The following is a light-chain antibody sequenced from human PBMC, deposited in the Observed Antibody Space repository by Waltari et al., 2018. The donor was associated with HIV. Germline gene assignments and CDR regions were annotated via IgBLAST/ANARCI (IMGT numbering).Light chain of an antibody. Sequence: DIQMSQSPSSLSASVGARVTITCRTSQSITRDINWYQQKPGKAPKLLIYAASSLQSGVPSRFSGSGSETDFTLTITSLQPEDCATYFCQQSYSSPQTFGQGTKVEIK. V-gene: IGKV1-39*01. CDR2: AAS. CDR1: QSITRD. CDR3: QQSYSSPQT. J-gene: IGKJ1*01.